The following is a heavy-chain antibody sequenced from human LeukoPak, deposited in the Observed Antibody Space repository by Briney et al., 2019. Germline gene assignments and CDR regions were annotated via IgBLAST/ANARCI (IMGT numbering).Heavy chain of an antibody. D-gene: IGHD2-2*01. Sequence: ASVKVSCKASGYTFTSYDINWVRQATGQGLEWMGWMNPNSGNTGYAQKFQGRVTMTRNTSISTAYMELSSLRSEDTAVYYCASLGYCSSTSCPPPFDPWGQGTLVSVSS. V-gene: IGHV1-8*01. J-gene: IGHJ5*02. CDR2: MNPNSGNT. CDR3: ASLGYCSSTSCPPPFDP. CDR1: GYTFTSYD.